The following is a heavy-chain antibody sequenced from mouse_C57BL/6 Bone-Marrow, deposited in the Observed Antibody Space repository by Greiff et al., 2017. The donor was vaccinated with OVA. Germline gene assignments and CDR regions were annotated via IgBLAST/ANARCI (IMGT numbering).Heavy chain of an antibody. Sequence: EVQVVESGGGLVQPGGSMKLSCVASGFTFSNYWMNWVRQSPEKGLEWVAQIRLKSDNYATHYAESVKGRFTISRDDSKSSVYLQMNNSRAEDTGIYYCTGNLLLPGWFAYWGQGTLVTVSA. J-gene: IGHJ3*01. CDR3: TGNLLLPGWFAY. CDR1: GFTFSNYW. D-gene: IGHD1-1*01. CDR2: IRLKSDNYAT. V-gene: IGHV6-3*01.